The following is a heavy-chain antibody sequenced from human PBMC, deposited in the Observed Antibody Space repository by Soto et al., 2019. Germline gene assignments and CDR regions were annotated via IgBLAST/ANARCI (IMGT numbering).Heavy chain of an antibody. J-gene: IGHJ4*02. Sequence: QPGGSLRLSCEASGFTFSSYGMNWVRQVPGKGLQWVSAISGSGDTTYYADSVKGRFIISRDNSKDTLYLQMNSLRVEDTAVYYCAKEMGGEWAPVKWGQGTVATVSS. D-gene: IGHD3-16*01. CDR3: AKEMGGEWAPVK. CDR1: GFTFSSYG. CDR2: ISGSGDTT. V-gene: IGHV3-23*01.